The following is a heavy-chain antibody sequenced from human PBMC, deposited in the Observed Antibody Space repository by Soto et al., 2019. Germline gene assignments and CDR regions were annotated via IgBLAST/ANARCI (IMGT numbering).Heavy chain of an antibody. CDR3: ARGRSNWRQNYYFDY. D-gene: IGHD1-20*01. V-gene: IGHV4-34*01. CDR1: GGSFSGYY. J-gene: IGHJ4*02. Sequence: KTSETLSLTCAVYGGSFSGYYWSWIRQPPGKGLEWIGEINHSGSTNYNPSLKSRVTISVDTSKNQFSLKLSSVTAADTAVYYCARGRSNWRQNYYFDYWGQGTLVTVSS. CDR2: INHSGST.